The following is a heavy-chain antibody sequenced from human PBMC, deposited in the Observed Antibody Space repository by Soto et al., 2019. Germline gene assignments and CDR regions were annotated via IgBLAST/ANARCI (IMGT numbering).Heavy chain of an antibody. V-gene: IGHV4-59*12. D-gene: IGHD3-9*01. Sequence: SETLSLTCTVSGGPISSYYWSWIRQPPGKGLEWIGYIYYSGSTNYNPSLKSRVTISVDTSKNQFSLKLSSVTAADTAVYYCARTPLRYFDWLYRPFDYWGQGTLVTVSS. CDR2: IYYSGST. J-gene: IGHJ4*02. CDR3: ARTPLRYFDWLYRPFDY. CDR1: GGPISSYY.